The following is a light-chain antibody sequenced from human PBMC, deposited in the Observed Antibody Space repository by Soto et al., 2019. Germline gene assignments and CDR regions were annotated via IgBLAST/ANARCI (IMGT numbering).Light chain of an antibody. Sequence: QSALTQPASVSGSPGQSITISCTGTSSDVGGYDYVSWYQLHPGKAPKLMVFEVSNRPSGVSYRFSGSKSGNTASLTISGLQAEDEADYFCISYSISTAGLFGTGTKVTVL. CDR3: ISYSISTAGL. CDR2: EVS. CDR1: SSDVGGYDY. V-gene: IGLV2-14*01. J-gene: IGLJ1*01.